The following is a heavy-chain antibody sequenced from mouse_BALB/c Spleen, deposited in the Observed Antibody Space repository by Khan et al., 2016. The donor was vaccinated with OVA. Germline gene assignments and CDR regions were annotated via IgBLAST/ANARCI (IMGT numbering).Heavy chain of an antibody. CDR3: ARSQLGLRFDY. CDR1: GYAFTSYL. CDR2: INPGNGNT. D-gene: IGHD3-1*01. J-gene: IGHJ2*01. Sequence: QVQLQQSGAELVRPGTSVKVSCKASGYAFTSYLIEWINQRPGQGLEWIGLINPGNGNTKYNEKFRDKATLTADKSSSTAYMQLSSLTSDDSAVXCCARSQLGLRFDYWGQGTTLTVSS. V-gene: IGHV1-54*01.